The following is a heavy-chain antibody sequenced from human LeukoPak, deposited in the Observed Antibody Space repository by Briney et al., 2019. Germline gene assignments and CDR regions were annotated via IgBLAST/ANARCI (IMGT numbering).Heavy chain of an antibody. Sequence: GGSLTLSCSASGFTFNSDPVHWVRHAPRKGLEYVSGISRNWGGTYYADSVKGRFTISRDNSKNTLYLQMSSLRAEDTAVYYCVKESGFMVAPNSAFDIWGQGTMVTVSS. CDR1: GFTFNSDP. V-gene: IGHV3-64D*06. CDR2: ISRNWGGT. D-gene: IGHD4/OR15-4a*01. J-gene: IGHJ3*02. CDR3: VKESGFMVAPNSAFDI.